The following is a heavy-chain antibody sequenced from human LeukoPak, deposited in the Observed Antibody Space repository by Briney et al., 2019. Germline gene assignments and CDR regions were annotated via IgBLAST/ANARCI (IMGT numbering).Heavy chain of an antibody. V-gene: IGHV3-21*01. CDR2: ISSGSTYI. CDR3: ARGRTSGGMTTDIDY. Sequence: GGSLRLSCAASGFTFSSYSMNWVRQAPGKGLEWVSSISSGSTYIYYADSVKGRFSISRDNAKNSLYLRMNSLRAEDTAVYYCARGRTSGGMTTDIDYWGQGTLVTVSS. J-gene: IGHJ4*02. D-gene: IGHD4-11*01. CDR1: GFTFSSYS.